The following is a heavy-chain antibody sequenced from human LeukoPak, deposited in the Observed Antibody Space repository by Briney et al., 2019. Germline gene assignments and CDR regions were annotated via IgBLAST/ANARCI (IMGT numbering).Heavy chain of an antibody. CDR1: GFTFDDYA. CDR3: AKGGYYYDSSGHDY. D-gene: IGHD3-22*01. Sequence: GGSLRLSCAASGFTFDDYAMHWFRQAPGKGLEWVSLISGDGGRTYYAEFVEGRFTISRDNSKNSLYLQMNSLRTEDTALYYCAKGGYYYDSSGHDYWGQGTLVTVSS. CDR2: ISGDGGRT. J-gene: IGHJ4*02. V-gene: IGHV3-43*02.